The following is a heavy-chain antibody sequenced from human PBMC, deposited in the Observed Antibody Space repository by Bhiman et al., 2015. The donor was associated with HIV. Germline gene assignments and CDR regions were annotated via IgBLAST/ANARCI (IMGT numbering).Heavy chain of an antibody. CDR2: ISYDGSNK. CDR1: GFTFSSYA. CDR3: ARRGYCTGTPCYTVLDY. Sequence: QVQLVESGGGVVQPGRSLRLSCAASGFTFSSYAMHWVRQAPGKGLEWVAVISYDGSNKYYADSVKGRFTITRDNDKNSLYLEMNSLRVEDTAVYFCARRGYCTGTPCYTVLDYWGQGTLVTVSS. D-gene: IGHD2-8*01. J-gene: IGHJ4*02. V-gene: IGHV3-30*04.